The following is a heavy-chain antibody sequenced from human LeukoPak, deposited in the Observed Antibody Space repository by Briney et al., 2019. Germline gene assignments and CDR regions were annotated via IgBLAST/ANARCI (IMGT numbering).Heavy chain of an antibody. D-gene: IGHD6-13*01. Sequence: GGSLRLSCAASGFTFSSYGMHWVRQAPGKGLEWVAVISYDGSNKYYADSVKGRFTISRDNSKNTLYLQMNSLRAEDTAVYYCAKEASIAAAGTEIDYWGQGTLVTVSS. CDR3: AKEASIAAAGTEIDY. V-gene: IGHV3-30*18. CDR2: ISYDGSNK. CDR1: GFTFSSYG. J-gene: IGHJ4*02.